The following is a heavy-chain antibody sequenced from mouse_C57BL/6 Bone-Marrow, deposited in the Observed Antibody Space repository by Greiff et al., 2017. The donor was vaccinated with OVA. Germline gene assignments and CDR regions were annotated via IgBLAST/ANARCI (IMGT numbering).Heavy chain of an antibody. Sequence: VQLQQSGAELVRPGASVKLSCTASGFNIKDDYMHWVKQRPEQGLEWIGWIDPENGDTEYASKFQGKATITADTSSNTAYLQLSSLTSEDTAVYYCTTGWFYFDYWGQGTTLTVSS. D-gene: IGHD2-2*01. V-gene: IGHV14-4*01. CDR1: GFNIKDDY. J-gene: IGHJ2*01. CDR3: TTGWFYFDY. CDR2: IDPENGDT.